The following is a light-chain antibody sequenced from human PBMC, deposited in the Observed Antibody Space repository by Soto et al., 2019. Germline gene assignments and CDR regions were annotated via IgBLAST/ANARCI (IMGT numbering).Light chain of an antibody. CDR2: AAS. J-gene: IGKJ2*01. V-gene: IGKV1-9*01. CDR1: QGIRSY. CDR3: QQLNSSPYT. Sequence: MQLTQSPSSLSASEGDRVTITCRASQGIRSYLAWYQQKPGKAPKLLIYAASVLQSGVPSRFSGTGYGTEFTLTISSLQPEDFATYYCQQLNSSPYTFGQGTK.